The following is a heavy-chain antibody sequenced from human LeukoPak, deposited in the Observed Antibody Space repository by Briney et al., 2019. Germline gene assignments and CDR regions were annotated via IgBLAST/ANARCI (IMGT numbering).Heavy chain of an antibody. CDR3: ARDDSNRFDY. D-gene: IGHD3-22*01. CDR2: IYYSGST. J-gene: IGHJ4*02. V-gene: IGHV4-59*01. CDR1: GGSISSYY. Sequence: PSETLSLTCTVSGGSISSYYWSWIRQPPGKGLEWIGYIYYSGSTNYNPSLKSRVTISVDTSKNQFSLKLSSVTAEDTAVYYCARDDSNRFDYWGQGTLVTVSS.